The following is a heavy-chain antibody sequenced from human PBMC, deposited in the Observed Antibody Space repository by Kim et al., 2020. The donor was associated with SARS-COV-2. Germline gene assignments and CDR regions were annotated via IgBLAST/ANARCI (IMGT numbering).Heavy chain of an antibody. Sequence: SETLSLTCTVSGGSISSSSYYWGWIRQPPGKGLEWIGSIYYSGSTYYNPSLKSRVTISVDTSKNQFSLKLSSVTAADTAVYYCASFADHLYSSGWINPWGQGTLVTVSS. CDR1: GGSISSSSYY. J-gene: IGHJ5*02. CDR3: ASFADHLYSSGWINP. CDR2: IYYSGST. D-gene: IGHD6-19*01. V-gene: IGHV4-39*01.